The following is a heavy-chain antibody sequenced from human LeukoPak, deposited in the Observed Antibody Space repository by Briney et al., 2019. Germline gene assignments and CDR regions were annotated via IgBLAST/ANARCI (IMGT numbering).Heavy chain of an antibody. J-gene: IGHJ3*02. Sequence: SETLSLTCTVSGGSISSYYWSWIRQPPGKGLEWIEYIYYSGSTNYNPSLKSRVTISVDTSKNQFSLKLSSVTAADTAVYYCARGHSTTVISHAFDIWGQGTMVTVSS. V-gene: IGHV4-59*01. CDR3: ARGHSTTVISHAFDI. D-gene: IGHD4-11*01. CDR2: IYYSGST. CDR1: GGSISSYY.